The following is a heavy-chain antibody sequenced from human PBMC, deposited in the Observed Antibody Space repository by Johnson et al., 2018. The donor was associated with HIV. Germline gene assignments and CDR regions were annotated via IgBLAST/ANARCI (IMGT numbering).Heavy chain of an antibody. CDR2: IYSGGRT. J-gene: IGHJ3*02. CDR3: ARGGGSLPDAFDI. CDR1: GFTVSSNY. Sequence: VQLVESGGGLIQPGGSLRLSCAASGFTVSSNYMSWVRQAPGKGLEWVSVIYSGGRTYYADSVKGRFTISRDTSKNTLYLQMNSLRAEDTAVYYCARGGGSLPDAFDIWGQGTMVTVSS. V-gene: IGHV3-53*01. D-gene: IGHD1-26*01.